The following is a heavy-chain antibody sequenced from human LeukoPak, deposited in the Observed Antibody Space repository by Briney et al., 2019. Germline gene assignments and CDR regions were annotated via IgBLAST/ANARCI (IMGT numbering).Heavy chain of an antibody. CDR1: GGSISSYY. V-gene: IGHV4-59*12. D-gene: IGHD3-22*01. J-gene: IGHJ4*02. Sequence: SETLSLICTVSGGSISSYYWSWIRQPPGKGLEWIAYIHYSGSTNYNPSLRSRVTISVDTSKNQFSLTVSSVTAADTAVYYCTRDVPRSSGYPDNWGQGTLVTVSS. CDR2: IHYSGST. CDR3: TRDVPRSSGYPDN.